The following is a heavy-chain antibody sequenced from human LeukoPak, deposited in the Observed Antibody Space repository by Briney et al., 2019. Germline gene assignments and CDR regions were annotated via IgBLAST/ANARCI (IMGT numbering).Heavy chain of an antibody. V-gene: IGHV4-34*01. CDR1: GGSFSGYY. J-gene: IGHJ2*01. CDR3: ARHPRDRFWYFDL. CDR2: INHSGST. D-gene: IGHD3-22*01. Sequence: SETLSLTRAVYGGSFSGYYWSWIRQPPGKGLEWIGEINHSGSTNYNPSLRSRVTISVDTSKNQFSLRLSSVTAADTAVYYCARHPRDRFWYFDLWGRGTLVTVSS.